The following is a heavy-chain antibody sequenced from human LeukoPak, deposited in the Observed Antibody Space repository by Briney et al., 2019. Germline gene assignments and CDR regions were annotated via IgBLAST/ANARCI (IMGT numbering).Heavy chain of an antibody. V-gene: IGHV4-4*07. Sequence: PSETLSLTCTVSGDSINNFYWSWIRQPAGKGLEWIGRVYSIGTTDYNPSLKSRVSMSVDTSKNQFSLKLSSVTAADTAVYYCARDLDRAVAGPFDYWGQGTLVTVSS. CDR3: ARDLDRAVAGPFDY. J-gene: IGHJ4*02. D-gene: IGHD6-19*01. CDR2: VYSIGTT. CDR1: GDSINNFY.